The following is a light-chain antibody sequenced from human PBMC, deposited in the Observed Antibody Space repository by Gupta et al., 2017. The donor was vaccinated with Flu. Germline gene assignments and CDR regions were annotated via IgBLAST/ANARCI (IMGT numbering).Light chain of an antibody. J-gene: IGKJ3*01. CDR3: QQRSNWPPMVT. Sequence: PLSLSPGERATLSCRARQSVSNYLAWYQQKPGQAHRLLIYDASTRATGIPPSFSGSGSWTDFTLTISSLEPEDFAVYYCQQRSNWPPMVTFGPGTKVDIK. CDR2: DAS. CDR1: QSVSNY. V-gene: IGKV3-11*01.